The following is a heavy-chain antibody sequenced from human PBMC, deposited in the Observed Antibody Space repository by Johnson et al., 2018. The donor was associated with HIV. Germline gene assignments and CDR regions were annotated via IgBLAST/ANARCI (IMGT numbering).Heavy chain of an antibody. J-gene: IGHJ3*02. D-gene: IGHD1-1*01. CDR1: GFTFGSYA. Sequence: LSCAASGFTFGSYAMHWVRQAPGKGLAWVALISFDGGTNYYADSVKGRFIISRDDSKDTLQLHMNSLRPEDTAVYFCAREGNWNPTYGFDIWGQGTKVTVSS. CDR2: ISFDGGTN. V-gene: IGHV3-30*04. CDR3: AREGNWNPTYGFDI.